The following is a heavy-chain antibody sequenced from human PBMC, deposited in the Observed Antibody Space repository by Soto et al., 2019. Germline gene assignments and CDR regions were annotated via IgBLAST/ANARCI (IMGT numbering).Heavy chain of an antibody. CDR3: ARGSSGRSLGYYYGMDV. CDR2: IWYDGSNK. CDR1: GFTFSSYG. D-gene: IGHD6-19*01. V-gene: IGHV3-33*01. J-gene: IGHJ6*02. Sequence: QVQLVESGGGVVQPGRSLRLSCAASGFTFSSYGMHWVRQAPGKGLEWVAVIWYDGSNKYYVDSVKGRLTISRDNSKNXXYLQMNSLRAEDTAVYYCARGSSGRSLGYYYGMDVWGQGTTVTVSS.